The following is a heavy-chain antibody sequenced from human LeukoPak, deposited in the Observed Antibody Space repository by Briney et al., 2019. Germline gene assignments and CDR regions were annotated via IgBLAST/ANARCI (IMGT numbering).Heavy chain of an antibody. V-gene: IGHV3-7*01. Sequence: GGSLRLSCAASGFTFSSYWMSWVRQAPGKGLEWVASIKQDGSEKYYVDSVKGRFTIYRANAKNSLYVQMHTLRAEDTAVYSCARDGYPRAWFDPWGQGTLVTVSS. CDR1: GFTFSSYW. CDR2: IKQDGSEK. J-gene: IGHJ5*02. D-gene: IGHD6-13*01. CDR3: ARDGYPRAWFDP.